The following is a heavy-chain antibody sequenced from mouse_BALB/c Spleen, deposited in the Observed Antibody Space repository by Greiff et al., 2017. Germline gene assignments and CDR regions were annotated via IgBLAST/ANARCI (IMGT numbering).Heavy chain of an antibody. CDR2: IRLKSNNYAT. J-gene: IGHJ2*01. V-gene: IGHV6-6*02. CDR1: GFTFSNYW. Sequence: EVKLQESGGGLVQPGGSMKLSCVASGFTFSNYWMNWVRQSPEKGLEWVAEIRLKSNNYATHYAESVKGRFTISRDDSKSSVYLQMNNLRAEDTGIYYCTRRGLGYYFDYWGQGTTLTVSS. D-gene: IGHD3-3*01. CDR3: TRRGLGYYFDY.